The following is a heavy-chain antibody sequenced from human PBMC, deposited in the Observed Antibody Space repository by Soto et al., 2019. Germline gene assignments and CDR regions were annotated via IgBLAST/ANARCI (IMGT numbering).Heavy chain of an antibody. V-gene: IGHV3-23*01. Sequence: EVQLLESGGGSVQPGGSLKLSCGVSGFSIPDYGVTWVRQPPGKGLEWVSGVTGGHGKTFYADSVRGRFTLSREDSRNTVYLQMDSLRVEDTAVYYCTRWNGFGDSWGQGTLVTVAS. CDR2: VTGGHGKT. CDR3: TRWNGFGDS. J-gene: IGHJ4*02. D-gene: IGHD1-1*01. CDR1: GFSIPDYG.